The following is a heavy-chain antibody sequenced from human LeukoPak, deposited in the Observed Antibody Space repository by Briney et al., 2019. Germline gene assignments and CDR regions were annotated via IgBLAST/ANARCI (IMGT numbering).Heavy chain of an antibody. Sequence: GGSLRLSCAASGFTFSSYGMHWVRQAPGKGLEWVAVIWYDGSNKYCADSVKGRFTISRDNSKNTLYLQMNSLRAEDTAVYYCARDRGTTVTTDAFDIWGQGTMVTVSS. J-gene: IGHJ3*02. CDR2: IWYDGSNK. V-gene: IGHV3-33*01. CDR3: ARDRGTTVTTDAFDI. D-gene: IGHD4-17*01. CDR1: GFTFSSYG.